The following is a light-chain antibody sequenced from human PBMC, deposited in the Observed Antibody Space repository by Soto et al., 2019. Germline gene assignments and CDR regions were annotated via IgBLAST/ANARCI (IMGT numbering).Light chain of an antibody. CDR3: QQYNNWPRT. CDR2: GPS. V-gene: IGKV3-15*01. CDR1: QSVSSN. Sequence: EIVVTQSPATLSLSPGETATLSSRASQSVSSNVAWFQQKPGQAPRLLIYGPSSRAAGVPARFSGSGSGTEFTLTISSLQSEDFAVYYCQQYNNWPRTFGQGTKVEI. J-gene: IGKJ1*01.